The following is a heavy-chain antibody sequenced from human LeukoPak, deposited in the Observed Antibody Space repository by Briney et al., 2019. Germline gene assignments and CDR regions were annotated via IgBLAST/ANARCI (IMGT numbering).Heavy chain of an antibody. J-gene: IGHJ4*02. CDR3: ARWGSTSCYDY. V-gene: IGHV3-30*14. D-gene: IGHD2-2*01. CDR2: ISYDGSNK. Sequence: PTGGSLRLSCAASGFTFSSYAMHWVRQAPGKGLEWVAVISYDGSNKYYADSVKGRFTISRDNSKNTLFLQMGSLRADDMAVYYCARWGSTSCYDYWGQGTLVTVSS. CDR1: GFTFSSYA.